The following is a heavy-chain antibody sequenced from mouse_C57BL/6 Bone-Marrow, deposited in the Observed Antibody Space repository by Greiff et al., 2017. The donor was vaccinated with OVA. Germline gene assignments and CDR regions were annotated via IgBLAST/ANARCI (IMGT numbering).Heavy chain of an antibody. CDR1: GYTFTSYW. V-gene: IGHV1-55*01. D-gene: IGHD1-1*01. CDR3: AIIYYYGSSYEDFDY. Sequence: VKLQQPGAELVKPGASVKMSCKASGYTFTSYWITWVKQRPGQGLEWIGDIYPGSGSTNYNEKFKSKATLTVDTSSSTAYMQLSSLTSEDSAVYYCAIIYYYGSSYEDFDYWGQGTTLTVSS. CDR2: IYPGSGST. J-gene: IGHJ2*01.